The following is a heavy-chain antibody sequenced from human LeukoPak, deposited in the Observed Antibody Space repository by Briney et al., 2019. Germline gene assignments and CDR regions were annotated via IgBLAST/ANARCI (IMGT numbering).Heavy chain of an antibody. CDR1: GFTFSSCG. J-gene: IGHJ6*03. CDR2: ISYDGSNK. CDR3: AKNGDRGAYCTGGTCYPYFYYYMDV. V-gene: IGHV3-30*18. D-gene: IGHD2-15*01. Sequence: GGSLRLSCAASGFTFSSCGMHWVRQAPGKGLEWVAVISYDGSNKYYADSVKGRFTISRDNSKNTLYLQMNSLRAEDTAIYYCAKNGDRGAYCTGGTCYPYFYYYMDVWGKGTTVTI.